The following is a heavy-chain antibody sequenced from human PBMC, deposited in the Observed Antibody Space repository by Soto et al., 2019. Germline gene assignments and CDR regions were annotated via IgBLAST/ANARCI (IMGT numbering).Heavy chain of an antibody. CDR1: GYTFTNYY. D-gene: IGHD6-13*01. CDR2: INPTSGST. J-gene: IGHJ4*02. CDR3: ARDLAAGDH. V-gene: IGHV1-46*01. Sequence: QVQLVQSGAEVKKPGASVKVSCKASGYTFTNYYIHWVRQAPGQGLEWMGIINPTSGSTNYAQKFQGRVTLTYDMSTTTVYMELSGLRSEDTAVLYCARDLAAGDHWGQGTRVTVSS.